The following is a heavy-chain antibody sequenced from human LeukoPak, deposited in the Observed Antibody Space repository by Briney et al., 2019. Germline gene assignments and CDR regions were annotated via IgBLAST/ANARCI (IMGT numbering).Heavy chain of an antibody. Sequence: SAPMTSSCVATGGSITSYTWCLLRQPPGEGQKWIASIYYTATPKYNASPKSRFTMSVDTSKNQFSLNLSAVTAGDTAVYYFARVVRRVIDAFEIWGQGAMVSVSS. J-gene: IGHJ3*02. CDR3: ARVVRRVIDAFEI. D-gene: IGHD3-10*01. CDR2: IYYTATP. CDR1: GGSITSYT. V-gene: IGHV4-59*13.